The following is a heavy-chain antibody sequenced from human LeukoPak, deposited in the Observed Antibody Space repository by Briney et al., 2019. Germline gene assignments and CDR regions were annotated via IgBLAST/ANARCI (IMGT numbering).Heavy chain of an antibody. Sequence: SETLSLTCTVSGDSISSSTYYWGWIRQPPGKGLECIGSIFRSGSTYYNPSLKSRVTMSVDTSKNQFSLNLKSVTPEDTAVYYCARNLIPEQLVMNFWGQGTLVTVSS. V-gene: IGHV4-39*07. D-gene: IGHD6-13*01. CDR3: ARNLIPEQLVMNF. CDR1: GDSISSSTYY. CDR2: IFRSGST. J-gene: IGHJ4*02.